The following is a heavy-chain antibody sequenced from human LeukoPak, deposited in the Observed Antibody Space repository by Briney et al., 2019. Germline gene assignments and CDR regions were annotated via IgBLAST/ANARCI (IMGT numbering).Heavy chain of an antibody. CDR2: INHSGST. CDR1: GGSFSGYY. CDR3: ARGGMCSSTSCYTSLFDP. J-gene: IGHJ5*02. V-gene: IGHV4-34*04. Sequence: SESLSPTCAVHGGSFSGYYWSWVRPPPGKGLEWIGEINHSGSTKNKPSLKSRATISVDTSKNQFSLKLSYVTAAHTTVYYCARGGMCSSTSCYTSLFDPWGQGTLVTVSS. D-gene: IGHD2-2*02.